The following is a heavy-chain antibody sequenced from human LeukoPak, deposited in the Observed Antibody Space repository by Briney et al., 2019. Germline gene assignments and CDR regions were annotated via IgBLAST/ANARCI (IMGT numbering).Heavy chain of an antibody. Sequence: SETLSLTCTVSGGSISSYYWSWIRQPPGRGLEWIGYINYSGNSNYNPSLKSRVNMSVDTSKNQFSLRLSSVTAADTAVYFCAREGKYCSSTSCSIRDAFDIWGQGTTVIVSS. D-gene: IGHD2-2*01. CDR1: GGSISSYY. V-gene: IGHV4-59*01. CDR2: INYSGNS. J-gene: IGHJ3*02. CDR3: AREGKYCSSTSCSIRDAFDI.